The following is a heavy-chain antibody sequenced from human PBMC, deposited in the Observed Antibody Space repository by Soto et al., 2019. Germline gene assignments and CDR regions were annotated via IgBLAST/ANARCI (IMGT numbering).Heavy chain of an antibody. CDR1: GFTFSSYA. D-gene: IGHD3-10*01. CDR2: ISGSGGST. J-gene: IGHJ3*02. V-gene: IGHV3-23*01. Sequence: GGSLRLSCAASGFTFSSYAMSWVRQAPGKGLEWVSAISGSGGSTYYADSVKGRFTISRDNSKNTLYLQMNSLRAEDTAVYYCAKCPLYYYGSGSYRQAGFDIWGQGTMVTVSS. CDR3: AKCPLYYYGSGSYRQAGFDI.